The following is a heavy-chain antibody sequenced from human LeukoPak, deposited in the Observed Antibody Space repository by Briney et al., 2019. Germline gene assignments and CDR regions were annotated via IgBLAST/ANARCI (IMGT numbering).Heavy chain of an antibody. CDR2: IYSGGST. Sequence: TGGSLRLSCAASGFTVSSNYMSWVRQAPGKGLEWVSVIYSGGSTYYADSVKGRFTISRHNSKNTLYLQMNSLRAEDTAVYYCAGSIWFGEFSFDYWGQGTLVTVSS. V-gene: IGHV3-53*04. J-gene: IGHJ4*02. CDR3: AGSIWFGEFSFDY. CDR1: GFTVSSNY. D-gene: IGHD3-10*01.